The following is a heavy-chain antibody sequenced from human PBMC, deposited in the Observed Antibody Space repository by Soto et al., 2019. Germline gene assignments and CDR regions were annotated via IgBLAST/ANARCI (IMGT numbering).Heavy chain of an antibody. CDR3: AIDRGPSSGYYPYWFDP. J-gene: IGHJ5*02. Sequence: GGSLRLSCAASGSTFSSYSMNWVRQAPGKGLEWVSYISSSSSTIYYADSVKGRFTISRDNAKNSLYLQMNSLRAEDTALYYCAIDRGPSSGYYPYWFDPWGQGTLVTVSS. V-gene: IGHV3-48*01. CDR2: ISSSSSTI. CDR1: GSTFSSYS. D-gene: IGHD3-22*01.